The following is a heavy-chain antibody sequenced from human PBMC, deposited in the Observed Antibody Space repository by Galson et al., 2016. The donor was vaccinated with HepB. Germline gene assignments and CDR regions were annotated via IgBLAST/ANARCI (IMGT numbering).Heavy chain of an antibody. J-gene: IGHJ4*02. CDR3: SRSITGTRHSPDKYYCDF. CDR2: VAHEGTVR. V-gene: IGHV3-30*03. D-gene: IGHD1-7*01. CDR1: GFIFSNYG. Sequence: SLRLSCAASGFIFSNYGMHWVRQSAGKGPEWLAVVAHEGTVRYYRDSVRGRFTISRDDSKNIAYLQMNSLKTEDRAVYYCSRSITGTRHSPDKYYCDFWGQGTLVTVAS.